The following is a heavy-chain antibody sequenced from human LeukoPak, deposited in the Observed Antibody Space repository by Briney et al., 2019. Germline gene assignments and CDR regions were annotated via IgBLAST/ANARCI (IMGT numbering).Heavy chain of an antibody. D-gene: IGHD4-11*01. V-gene: IGHV4-4*07. J-gene: IGHJ6*03. CDR1: GGSISSYY. CDR2: IYTSGST. Sequence: KPSETLSLTCTVSGGSISSYYWSWIRQPAGKGLEWIGRIYTSGSTNYNPSLKSRVTMSVDTSKNQFSLKLSSVTAADTAVYYCARDEGTTVTTNYYYYMDVWGKGTTVTVSS. CDR3: ARDEGTTVTTNYYYYMDV.